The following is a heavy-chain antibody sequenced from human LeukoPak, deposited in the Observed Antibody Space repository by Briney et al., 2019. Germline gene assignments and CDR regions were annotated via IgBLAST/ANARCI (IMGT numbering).Heavy chain of an antibody. CDR1: GYTFTNYY. J-gene: IGHJ3*02. D-gene: IGHD2-21*02. V-gene: IGHV1-46*01. Sequence: ASVKVSCKASGYTFTNYYMHWVRQAPGQGLEWMGIINPFGGSTSYAQKFQGRVTMTRDTSTSTVYMELSSLRSEDTAVYYCARAPLNAYCGGDCYMYAFDIWGQGTMVTVSS. CDR2: INPFGGST. CDR3: ARAPLNAYCGGDCYMYAFDI.